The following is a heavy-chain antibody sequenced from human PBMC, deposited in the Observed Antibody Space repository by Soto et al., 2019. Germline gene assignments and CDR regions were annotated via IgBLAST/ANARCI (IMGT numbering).Heavy chain of an antibody. V-gene: IGHV3-33*01. CDR2: IRYDGSDK. D-gene: IGHD4-17*01. J-gene: IGHJ6*02. CDR3: ARVITVTTYYSYYGMDL. Sequence: PGGSLRLSCAASGFTFSDYGMHWVRQAPGKGLEWVALIRYDGSDKYYADSVKGRFTISRDNSKNTLYLQMNSLRAEDTAVYYCARVITVTTYYSYYGMDLWGQGTSVTVS. CDR1: GFTFSDYG.